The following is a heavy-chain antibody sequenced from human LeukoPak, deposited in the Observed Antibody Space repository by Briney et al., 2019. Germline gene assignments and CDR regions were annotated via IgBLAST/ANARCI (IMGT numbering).Heavy chain of an antibody. CDR3: AKPQLVWTRSSMDV. Sequence: ASVKVSCKASGFTFTSSAMQWVRQARGQRLEWIGWIVVGSGNTNYAQKFQERVTITRDMSTSTAYMELSSLRAEDTAVYYCAKPQLVWTRSSMDVWGKGTTVTISS. CDR2: IVVGSGNT. V-gene: IGHV1-58*02. CDR1: GFTFTSSA. D-gene: IGHD3/OR15-3a*01. J-gene: IGHJ6*03.